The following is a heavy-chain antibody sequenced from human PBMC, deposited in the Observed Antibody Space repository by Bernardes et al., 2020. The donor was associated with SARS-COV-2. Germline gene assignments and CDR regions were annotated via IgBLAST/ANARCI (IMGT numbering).Heavy chain of an antibody. Sequence: GGSLRLSRAASGFTFSSYAMSWVRQAPGKGLEWVSAISGSGGSTYYADSVKGRFTISRDNSKNTLYLQMNSLRAEDTAVYYCATPKEVVVAAALDYWGQGTLVTVSS. J-gene: IGHJ4*02. CDR3: ATPKEVVVAAALDY. CDR2: ISGSGGST. D-gene: IGHD2-15*01. V-gene: IGHV3-23*01. CDR1: GFTFSSYA.